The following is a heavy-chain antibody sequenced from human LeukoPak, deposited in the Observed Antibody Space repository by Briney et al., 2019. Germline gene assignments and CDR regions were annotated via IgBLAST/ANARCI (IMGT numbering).Heavy chain of an antibody. V-gene: IGHV3-21*01. CDR3: ARDAGGRTQREGWFDP. CDR1: GFTFGDYA. D-gene: IGHD1-26*01. J-gene: IGHJ5*02. CDR2: ISSGGMWI. Sequence: GGSLRLSCTASGFTFGDYAMNWVRQAPGKGLEWVSSISSGGMWIYYADSLKGRFTISRDNAKNSLYLQMKSLRVEDTAVYYCARDAGGRTQREGWFDPWGQGTLVTVSS.